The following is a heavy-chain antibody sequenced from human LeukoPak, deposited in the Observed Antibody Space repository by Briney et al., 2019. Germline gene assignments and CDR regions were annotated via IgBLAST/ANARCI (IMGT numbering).Heavy chain of an antibody. D-gene: IGHD2-15*01. CDR1: GGTFSSYA. V-gene: IGHV1-69*13. Sequence: SVKVSCKASGGTFSSYAVSWVRQAPGQGLEWMGGIIPIFGTANYAQKFQGRVTITADESTSTAYMELSSLRSDDTAVYYCASGEVGVVYRAGGRYYYYYHAMDVWGQGTTVTVSS. CDR3: ASGEVGVVYRAGGRYYYYYHAMDV. CDR2: IIPIFGTA. J-gene: IGHJ6*02.